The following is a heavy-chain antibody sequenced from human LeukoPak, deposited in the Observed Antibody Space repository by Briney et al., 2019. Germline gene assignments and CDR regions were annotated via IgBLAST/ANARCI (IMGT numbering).Heavy chain of an antibody. Sequence: GGSLRLSCAASGFTFSDYYMSWIRQAPGKGLGWVSYISSSGSTIYYADSVKGQFTISRDNTKNSLYLQLNSLRAEDTALYYCARDLISVGQYSWGQGTLVTVSS. CDR2: ISSSGSTI. D-gene: IGHD2-15*01. CDR3: ARDLISVGQYS. J-gene: IGHJ4*02. V-gene: IGHV3-11*01. CDR1: GFTFSDYY.